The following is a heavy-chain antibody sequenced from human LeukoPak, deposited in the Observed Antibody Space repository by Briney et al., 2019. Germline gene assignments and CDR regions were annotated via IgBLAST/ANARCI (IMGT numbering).Heavy chain of an antibody. J-gene: IGHJ3*02. CDR3: ARDADYPDSSGLAALDI. D-gene: IGHD3-22*01. CDR1: GFSISTYG. Sequence: PGGSLRLSCAASGFSISTYGMHWVRQAPGKGLEWLAAIWSDGRNKFYEESVKGRITISRDNSKSTLYLQMNSLRAEETAVYYCARDADYPDSSGLAALDIWGQGTMLTVSS. CDR2: IWSDGRNK. V-gene: IGHV3-33*01.